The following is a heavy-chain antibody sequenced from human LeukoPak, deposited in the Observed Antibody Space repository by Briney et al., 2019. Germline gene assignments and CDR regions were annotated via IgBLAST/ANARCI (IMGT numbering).Heavy chain of an antibody. Sequence: GGSLRLSCAASGFTFSSYAMHWVRQAPGKGLEWVAVISYDGSNKYYADSVKGRFTISRDNSKNTLYLQMNSLRAEDTAVYYCARDSRYSSSYYYYYMDVWGKGTTVTVSS. CDR2: ISYDGSNK. CDR3: ARDSRYSSSYYYYYMDV. J-gene: IGHJ6*03. CDR1: GFTFSSYA. D-gene: IGHD6-6*01. V-gene: IGHV3-30-3*01.